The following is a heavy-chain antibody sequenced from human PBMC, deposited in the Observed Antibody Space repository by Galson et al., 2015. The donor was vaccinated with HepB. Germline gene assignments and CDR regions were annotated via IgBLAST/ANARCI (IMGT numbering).Heavy chain of an antibody. Sequence: SLRLSCAASGFTYNTYAMAWVRQSPGKGLEWVSSISGSAQSTDYADSVKGRFIISRDNSKNTVYLQINSLRVEGTAVYYCARGACSTNNCFPFDHWGQGNLVTVSS. CDR2: ISGSAQST. CDR1: GFTYNTYA. CDR3: ARGACSTNNCFPFDH. V-gene: IGHV3-23*01. D-gene: IGHD2-2*01. J-gene: IGHJ4*02.